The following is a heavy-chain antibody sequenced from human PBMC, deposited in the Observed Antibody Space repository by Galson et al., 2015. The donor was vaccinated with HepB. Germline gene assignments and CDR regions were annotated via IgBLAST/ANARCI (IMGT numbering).Heavy chain of an antibody. V-gene: IGHV3-33*01. Sequence: SLRLSCAASGFTFSSYGMHWVRQAPGKGLEWVAVIWYDGSNKYYADSVKGRFTISRDNSKNTLYLQMNSLRAEDTAVYYCARVGKQWLSAYYFDYWGQGTLVTVSS. CDR2: IWYDGSNK. J-gene: IGHJ4*02. CDR3: ARVGKQWLSAYYFDY. D-gene: IGHD6-19*01. CDR1: GFTFSSYG.